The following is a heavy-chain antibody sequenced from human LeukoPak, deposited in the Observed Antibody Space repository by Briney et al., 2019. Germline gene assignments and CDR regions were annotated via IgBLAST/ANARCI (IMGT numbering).Heavy chain of an antibody. CDR2: INHSGSA. V-gene: IGHV4-34*01. D-gene: IGHD6-13*01. Sequence: SETLSLTCAVYGGSFSGYYWSWIRQPPGKGLEWIGEINHSGSANYNPSLKSRVTISVDTSKNQFSLKLSSVTAADTAVYYCARESSSCHFDYWGQGTLVTVSS. J-gene: IGHJ4*02. CDR1: GGSFSGYY. CDR3: ARESSSCHFDY.